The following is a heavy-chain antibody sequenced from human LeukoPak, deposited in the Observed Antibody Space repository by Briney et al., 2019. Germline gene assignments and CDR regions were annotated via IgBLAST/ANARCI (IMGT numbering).Heavy chain of an antibody. Sequence: ASVTVSCKASGYTFTSYDINWVRQANGQGLEWLGWMNPNSGNTGYAQKFQGRVTMTRNTSISTAYMELSSLRSEDTAVYYCARGRILRYFDWSSYYYYYGMDVWGQGTTVTVSS. J-gene: IGHJ6*02. CDR3: ARGRILRYFDWSSYYYYYGMDV. CDR1: GYTFTSYD. V-gene: IGHV1-8*01. CDR2: MNPNSGNT. D-gene: IGHD3-9*01.